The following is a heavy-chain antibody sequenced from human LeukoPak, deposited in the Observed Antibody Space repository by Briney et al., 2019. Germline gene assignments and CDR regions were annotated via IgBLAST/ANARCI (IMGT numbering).Heavy chain of an antibody. V-gene: IGHV1-69*08. CDR2: IIPILDSA. D-gene: IGHD2-2*01. Sequence: SVKVSCKASGGTFSSYTISWVRQAPGQGLEWMGRIIPILDSANYAQKFQGRVMITADRSTSTAYMELSSLRSEDTAVYYCARDESCSTATCLSFFDYWGQGTLVTVSS. CDR3: ARDESCSTATCLSFFDY. J-gene: IGHJ4*02. CDR1: GGTFSSYT.